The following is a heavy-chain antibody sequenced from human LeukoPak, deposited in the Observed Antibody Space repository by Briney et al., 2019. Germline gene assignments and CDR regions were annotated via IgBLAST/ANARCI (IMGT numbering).Heavy chain of an antibody. Sequence: ASVKVSCKASGYTFTSYGISWVRQAPGQGLEWMGWISAYNGNTNYAQKLQGRVTITADKSTSTAYMELSSLRSEDTAVYYCAREHLGYCSSTSCYGRGYFDYWGQGTLVTVSS. V-gene: IGHV1-18*01. CDR1: GYTFTSYG. D-gene: IGHD2-2*01. J-gene: IGHJ4*02. CDR3: AREHLGYCSSTSCYGRGYFDY. CDR2: ISAYNGNT.